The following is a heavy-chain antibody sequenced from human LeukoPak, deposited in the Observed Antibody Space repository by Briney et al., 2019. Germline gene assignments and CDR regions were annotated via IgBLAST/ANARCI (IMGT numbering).Heavy chain of an antibody. CDR3: ARRGNCNDLTCRNWFDR. D-gene: IGHD2-15*01. J-gene: IGHJ5*02. CDR2: FYCVGST. CDR1: RGSINDSIYH. V-gene: IGHV4-39*02. Sequence: SETLSLTCIQSRGSINDSIYHGGWPRQPREKGLEGWGNFYCVGSTYYNQSLQSRATMSVDTTKNHFSLKLSSVADADTAVYYCARRGNCNDLTCRNWFDRWGQGTLVTVSS.